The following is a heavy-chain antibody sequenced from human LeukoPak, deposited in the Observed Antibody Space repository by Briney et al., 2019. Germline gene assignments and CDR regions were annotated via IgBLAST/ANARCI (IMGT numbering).Heavy chain of an antibody. CDR3: AKENWENWFDP. CDR1: GFTFSSYA. CDR2: IGSSGANI. V-gene: IGHV3-23*01. D-gene: IGHD7-27*01. Sequence: PGGSLRLSCAASGFTFSSYAMSWVRQAPGKGLEWVSSIGSSGANIYYADSVKGRFTISRDNSKDTLYLQMNSLRAEDTAVYYCAKENWENWFDPWGQGTLVTVSS. J-gene: IGHJ5*02.